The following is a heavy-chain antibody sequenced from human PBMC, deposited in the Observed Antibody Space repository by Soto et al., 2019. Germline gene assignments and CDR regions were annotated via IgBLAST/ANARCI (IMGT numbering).Heavy chain of an antibody. Sequence: KPSETLSLTCAVYGGSFSGYYWSWIRQPPGKGLEWIGEINHSGSTNYNPSLKSRVTISVDTSKNQFSLKLSSVTAADTAVYYCARSTYYYDRRPFDYWGKGTLVTVSS. V-gene: IGHV4-34*01. CDR2: INHSGST. CDR1: GGSFSGYY. D-gene: IGHD3-22*01. CDR3: ARSTYYYDRRPFDY. J-gene: IGHJ4*02.